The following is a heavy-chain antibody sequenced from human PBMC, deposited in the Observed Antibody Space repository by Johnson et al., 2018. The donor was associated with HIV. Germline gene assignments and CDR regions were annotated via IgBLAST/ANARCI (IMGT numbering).Heavy chain of an antibody. CDR2: VSWNGSRT. CDR3: AIMSAPEDADAFDF. CDR1: GFTFSNSD. V-gene: IGHV3-35*01. Sequence: EQLVESGGGLVQPGGSLRLSCAASGFTFSNSDMNWVHQAPGKGLEWVWGVSWNGSRTHYADSVKGRFIISRDNSRNTLYLQMNSLRAEDTTVYFCAIMSAPEDADAFDFWGQGTMVTVSS. J-gene: IGHJ3*01. D-gene: IGHD1-14*01.